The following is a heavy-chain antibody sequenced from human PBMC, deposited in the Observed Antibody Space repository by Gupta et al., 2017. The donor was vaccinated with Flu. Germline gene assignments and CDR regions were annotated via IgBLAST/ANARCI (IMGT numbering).Heavy chain of an antibody. J-gene: IGHJ4*02. CDR1: SNMFV. V-gene: IGHV5-10-1*01. D-gene: IGHD1-1*01. CDR3: VTGNNWGNH. Sequence: ELQLVQSGPAVKKPGESLTISCKGVSNMFVISWVRQVPGKGLEWMGRVDPSVPDSKYSPSVQGHVTISVDMSTRSASLHWTSLTPSDSGTYYCVTGNNWGNHWGQGTPLTVSS. CDR2: VDPSVPDS.